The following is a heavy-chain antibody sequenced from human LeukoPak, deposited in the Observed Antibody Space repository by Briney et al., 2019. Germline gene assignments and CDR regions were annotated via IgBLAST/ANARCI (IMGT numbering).Heavy chain of an antibody. CDR3: ARARKSSQTTVFDY. CDR1: GGSFSGYY. Sequence: SATLSLTCAVYGGSFSGYYWSWIRQPPGKGLEWIGEINHSGSTNYNPSLKSRVTISVDTSKNQFSLKLSSVTAADTAVYYCARARKSSQTTVFDYWGQGTLVTVSS. J-gene: IGHJ4*02. D-gene: IGHD1-7*01. V-gene: IGHV4-34*01. CDR2: INHSGST.